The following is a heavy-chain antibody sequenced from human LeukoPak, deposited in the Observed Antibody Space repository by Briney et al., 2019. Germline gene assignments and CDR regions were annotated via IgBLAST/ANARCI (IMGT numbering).Heavy chain of an antibody. J-gene: IGHJ3*02. CDR3: ARLLDNDSSGYPDTFDI. D-gene: IGHD3-22*01. V-gene: IGHV4-59*11. CDR1: GGSISSHY. CDR2: IYYSGNT. Sequence: SETLSLTCAVSGGSISSHYWSWIRQPPGKGLEWIGYIYYSGNTYYSPSLHSRVTISVDTFKNHFSLKLTSVTAADTAVYYCARLLDNDSSGYPDTFDIWGQGTMVTVSS.